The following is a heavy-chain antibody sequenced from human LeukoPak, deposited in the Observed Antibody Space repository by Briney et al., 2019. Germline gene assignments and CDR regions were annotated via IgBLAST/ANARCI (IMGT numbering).Heavy chain of an antibody. CDR2: ISSISSTI. J-gene: IGHJ4*02. Sequence: GGSLRLSCAASGFTFSNYSMNWVRQAPGKGREWVSYISSISSTIYYADSVKGRFTISRDNAKNSLYLQMNSLRAEDTAVYYCARRSTLVRGVKPFDYWGQGTLVTVSS. CDR1: GFTFSNYS. V-gene: IGHV3-48*01. D-gene: IGHD3-10*01. CDR3: ARRSTLVRGVKPFDY.